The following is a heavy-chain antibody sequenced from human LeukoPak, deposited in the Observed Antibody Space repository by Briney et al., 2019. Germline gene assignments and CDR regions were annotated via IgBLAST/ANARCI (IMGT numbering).Heavy chain of an antibody. Sequence: GGSLRLSCAASGFTFSSYGMHWVRQAPGKGLEWVAFIRYDGSNTYYADSVKGRFTISRDNSKNTLYLQMNSLGAEDTAVYYCAKCVNFGNYYYYYYMDVWGKGTTVTVPS. V-gene: IGHV3-30*02. CDR3: AKCVNFGNYYYYYYMDV. CDR2: IRYDGSNT. D-gene: IGHD4-23*01. J-gene: IGHJ6*03. CDR1: GFTFSSYG.